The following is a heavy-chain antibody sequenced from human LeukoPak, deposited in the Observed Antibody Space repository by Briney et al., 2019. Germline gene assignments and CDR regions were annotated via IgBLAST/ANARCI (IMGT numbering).Heavy chain of an antibody. V-gene: IGHV4-39*07. CDR3: ATSGWNRRFDP. Sequence: PSETLSLTCTVSGGSISSTSYYWGWIRQPPGKGLEWIGSIYHSGSTYYNPSLKNRVTISVDTSKNQFSLKLSSVTAADTAVYYCATSGWNRRFDPWGQGALVTVSS. CDR2: IYHSGST. CDR1: GGSISSTSYY. J-gene: IGHJ5*02. D-gene: IGHD6-19*01.